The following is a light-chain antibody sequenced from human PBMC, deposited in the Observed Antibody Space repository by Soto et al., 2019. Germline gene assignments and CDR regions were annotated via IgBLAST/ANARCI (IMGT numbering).Light chain of an antibody. V-gene: IGLV2-23*01. J-gene: IGLJ2*01. CDR1: SSDVGSYNL. Sequence: QSALTQPASLSGSPGQSITISCTGTSSDVGSYNLVSWYQQHPGKAPKLMIYEGSKRPSGVSNRFSGSKSGNTASLTISGRQAADEADSYCCSYAGSSLVFGGGTKLTV. CDR3: CSYAGSSLV. CDR2: EGS.